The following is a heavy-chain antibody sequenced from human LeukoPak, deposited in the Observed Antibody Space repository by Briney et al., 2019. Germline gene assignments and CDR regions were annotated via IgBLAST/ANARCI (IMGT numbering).Heavy chain of an antibody. CDR1: GGSISSYY. V-gene: IGHV4-59*12. D-gene: IGHD1-26*01. J-gene: IGHJ6*02. Sequence: SETLSLTCTVCGGSISSYYWSWIRQPQGKGLEWIGYIYYSGSTYYNPSLKSRVTISVDTSKNQFSLKLSSVTAADTAVYYCARDRGGSYLPYYYGMDVWGQGTTVTVSS. CDR3: ARDRGGSYLPYYYGMDV. CDR2: IYYSGST.